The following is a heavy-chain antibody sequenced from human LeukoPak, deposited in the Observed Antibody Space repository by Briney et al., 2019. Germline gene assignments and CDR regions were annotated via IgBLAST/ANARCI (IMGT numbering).Heavy chain of an antibody. CDR1: GYQFTDYW. D-gene: IGHD6-13*01. J-gene: IGHJ3*01. V-gene: IGHV5-51*01. CDR2: IFPVDAAT. CDR3: ATLLHSNSYVS. Sequence: GESLKISCRGSGYQFTDYWIAWVRQMPGKGLEWMGVIFPVDAATTYTPSFPGQVTKSVDQTITTAYLKCHTLRGSGPGISFCATLLHSNSYVSWGQGTMITVSS.